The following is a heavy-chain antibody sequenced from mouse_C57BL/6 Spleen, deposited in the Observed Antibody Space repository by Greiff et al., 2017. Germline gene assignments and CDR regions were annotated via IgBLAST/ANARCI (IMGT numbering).Heavy chain of an antibody. D-gene: IGHD2-5*01. CDR2: IDPENGDT. V-gene: IGHV14-4*01. CDR3: TVYSNYGGGAMDY. Sequence: EVQLQQSGAELVRPGASVKLSCTASGFNIKDDYMHWVKQRPEQGLEWIGWIDPENGDTEYASKFQGKATITADTSSNTAYLQLSSLTSEDTAVYYCTVYSNYGGGAMDYWGQGTSVTVSS. CDR1: GFNIKDDY. J-gene: IGHJ4*01.